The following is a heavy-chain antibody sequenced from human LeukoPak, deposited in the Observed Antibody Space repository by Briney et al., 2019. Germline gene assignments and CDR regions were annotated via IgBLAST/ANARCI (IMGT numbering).Heavy chain of an antibody. Sequence: PSETLSLICTVSGGSIRSYYWSWIRQPAGKGVEWIGRIYFSGSTNYAPSLKSRVTMSVDTSKNQFSLKLSSVTAADTAVYYCARDRGTWNDDGFDYWGQGTLVTVSS. D-gene: IGHD1-1*01. CDR1: GGSIRSYY. CDR2: IYFSGST. V-gene: IGHV4-4*07. J-gene: IGHJ4*02. CDR3: ARDRGTWNDDGFDY.